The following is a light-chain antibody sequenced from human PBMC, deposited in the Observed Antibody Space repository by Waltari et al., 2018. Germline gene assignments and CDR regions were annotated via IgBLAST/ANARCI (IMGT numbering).Light chain of an antibody. Sequence: DIRMTQSPSPLSASLGDRVTVTCRASQNIMTYLNWYQHKPGSAPELLIYSASKLQRGVPSRFSGSGSGTDFTLTISSLQPADFATYYCQQSYSVPFTFGPGTNVDRK. CDR2: SAS. J-gene: IGKJ3*01. V-gene: IGKV1-39*01. CDR1: QNIMTY. CDR3: QQSYSVPFT.